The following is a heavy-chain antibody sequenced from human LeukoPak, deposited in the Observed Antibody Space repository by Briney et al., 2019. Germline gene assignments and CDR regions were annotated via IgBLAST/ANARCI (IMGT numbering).Heavy chain of an antibody. J-gene: IGHJ4*02. V-gene: IGHV3-33*01. D-gene: IGHD3-10*01. CDR1: GFTFSIYG. Sequence: GGSLRLSCAASGFTFSIYGMHWVHQAPGKGLEWVALIWFDGTKKYYADSVKGRFTISRDNSKNTLYLQMNSLRAEDTAVYYCAREEATTVRGVSDYWGQGTLVTVSS. CDR2: IWFDGTKK. CDR3: AREEATTVRGVSDY.